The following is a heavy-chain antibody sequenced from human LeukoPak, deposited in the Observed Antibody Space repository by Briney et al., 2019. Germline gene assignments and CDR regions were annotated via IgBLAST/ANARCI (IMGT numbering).Heavy chain of an antibody. CDR2: ISSTGSYI. CDR1: GFTFSSYG. CDR3: ARSDGGSENY. J-gene: IGHJ4*02. D-gene: IGHD1-26*01. V-gene: IGHV3-21*06. Sequence: PGGSLRLPCATSGFTFSSYGMNWVREAPGKGLEWVSSISSTGSYIFYADSVKGRFTISRDDAKNSVYLQMNSLRDEDTAVYYCARSDGGSENYWGQGILVTVSS.